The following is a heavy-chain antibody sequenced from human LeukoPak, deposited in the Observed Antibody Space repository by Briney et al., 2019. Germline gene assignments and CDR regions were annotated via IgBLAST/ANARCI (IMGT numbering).Heavy chain of an antibody. Sequence: ATEKGSWKAAGFPFSECGINWVRHDPGQGLEWMGWISGYNGNTSSAQNLQGRVTMTTDTSTSTAYMELRSLRSDDTAVYYCAREEYCRSTNCPIGNAFDIWGQGTMVTVSS. CDR2: ISGYNGNT. CDR3: AREEYCRSTNCPIGNAFDI. CDR1: GFPFSECG. J-gene: IGHJ3*02. D-gene: IGHD2-2*01. V-gene: IGHV1-18*01.